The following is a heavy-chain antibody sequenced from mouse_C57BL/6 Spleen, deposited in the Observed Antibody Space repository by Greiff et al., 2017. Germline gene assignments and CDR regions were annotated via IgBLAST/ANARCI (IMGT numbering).Heavy chain of an antibody. CDR2: INPGSGGT. J-gene: IGHJ4*01. V-gene: IGHV1-54*01. CDR1: VYAFTNYL. CDR3: ARRGYYGSIYAMDY. D-gene: IGHD1-1*01. Sequence: QVQLQQSGAELVRPGTSVKVSCKASVYAFTNYLIEWVKQRPGQGLEWIGVINPGSGGTNYNEKFKGKATLTADKSSSTAYMHLSSLTSEDSAVYCGARRGYYGSIYAMDYWGQGTSVTVSS.